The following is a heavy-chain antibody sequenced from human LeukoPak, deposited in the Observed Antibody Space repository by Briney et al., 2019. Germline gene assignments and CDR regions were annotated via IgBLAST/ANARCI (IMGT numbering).Heavy chain of an antibody. CDR1: GFTFSSYG. V-gene: IGHV3-30*02. CDR2: IRYDGSNK. Sequence: PGGSLRLSCAASGFTFSSYGMHWVRQAPGKGLEWVAFIRYDGSNKYYADSVKGRLTISRDNSKNTLYLQMNSLRAEDTAVYYCALKFMVNDAGLDAFDIWGQGTMVTVSS. J-gene: IGHJ3*02. CDR3: ALKFMVNDAGLDAFDI. D-gene: IGHD2-8*01.